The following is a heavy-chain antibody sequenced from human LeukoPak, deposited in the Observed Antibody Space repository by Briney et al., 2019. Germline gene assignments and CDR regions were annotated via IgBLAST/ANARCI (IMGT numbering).Heavy chain of an antibody. D-gene: IGHD3-10*01. V-gene: IGHV3-74*01. J-gene: IGHJ4*02. Sequence: PGGSLRLSCAASGFTFSTYWMHWVRQVPGKGLVWVSRISSDEANANYADSVKGRFTISRDNAKNTLYLQMNSLRAEDTAVYYCVLLSLTPGWGQGTLVTVSS. CDR2: ISSDEANA. CDR3: VLLSLTPG. CDR1: GFTFSTYW.